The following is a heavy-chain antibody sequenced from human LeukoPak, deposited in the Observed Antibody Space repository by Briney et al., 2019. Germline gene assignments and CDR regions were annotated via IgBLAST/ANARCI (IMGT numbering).Heavy chain of an antibody. CDR1: DDSISSGSYY. CDR3: AREQRWLQSLDY. J-gene: IGHJ4*02. V-gene: IGHV4-61*02. CDR2: IYASGST. D-gene: IGHD5-24*01. Sequence: PSETLSLTCTVSDDSISSGSYYWSWIRQPAGKGLEWIGRIYASGSTNYNPSLKSRVTISVDTSKNQFSLKLSSVTATDTAVYYCAREQRWLQSLDYWGQGTLVTVSS.